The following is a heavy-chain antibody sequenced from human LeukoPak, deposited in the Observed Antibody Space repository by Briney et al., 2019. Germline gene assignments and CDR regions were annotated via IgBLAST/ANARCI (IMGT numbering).Heavy chain of an antibody. J-gene: IGHJ6*03. V-gene: IGHV1-2*02. D-gene: IGHD2-15*01. CDR3: ARVGGSGPTYHDYYVDV. Sequence: ASVKVSCKASGYTFTGYYMHWVRQAPGQGLEWMGWINPNSGGTNYAQKFQGRVTMTRDTSISTAYMELSRLRSDDTAVYYCARVGGSGPTYHDYYVDVWGKGTTVAVSS. CDR1: GYTFTGYY. CDR2: INPNSGGT.